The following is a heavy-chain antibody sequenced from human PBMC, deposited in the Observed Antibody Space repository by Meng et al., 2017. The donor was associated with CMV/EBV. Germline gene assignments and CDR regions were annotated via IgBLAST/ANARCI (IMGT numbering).Heavy chain of an antibody. D-gene: IGHD1-7*01. Sequence: GESLKISCAASGFTFSSYAMHWVRQAPGKGLEWVAVISYDGSNKYYADSVKGRFTISRDNSKNTLYLQMNSLRAEHTAVYSCARVGWTGTTGGYWGQGTLVTVSS. CDR2: ISYDGSNK. CDR3: ARVGWTGTTGGY. CDR1: GFTFSSYA. V-gene: IGHV3-30*04. J-gene: IGHJ4*02.